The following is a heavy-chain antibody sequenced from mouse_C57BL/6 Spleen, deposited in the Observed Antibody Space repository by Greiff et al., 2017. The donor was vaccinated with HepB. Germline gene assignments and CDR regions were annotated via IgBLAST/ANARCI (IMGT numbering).Heavy chain of an antibody. Sequence: EVMLVESGGGLVKPGGSLKLSCAASGFTFSSYTMSWVRQTPEKRLEWVATISGGGGNTYYPDSVKGRFTISRDNAKNTLYLQMSSLRSEDTALYYCARHLMITTRGYYAMDYWGQGTSVTVSS. V-gene: IGHV5-9*01. J-gene: IGHJ4*01. CDR1: GFTFSSYT. CDR2: ISGGGGNT. CDR3: ARHLMITTRGYYAMDY. D-gene: IGHD2-4*01.